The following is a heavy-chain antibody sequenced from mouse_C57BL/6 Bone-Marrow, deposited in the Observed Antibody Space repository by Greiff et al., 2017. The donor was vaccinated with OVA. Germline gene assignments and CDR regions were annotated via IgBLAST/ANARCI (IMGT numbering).Heavy chain of an antibody. CDR3: ARPYYGSSSHWYFDV. D-gene: IGHD1-1*01. Sequence: QVQLKQPGAELVKPGASVKLSCKASGYTFTSFWMHWVKQRPGQGLEWIGMIHPNSGSTNYNEKFKSKATLTVDKSSSTAYMQLSSLTSEDSAVYYCARPYYGSSSHWYFDVWGTGTTVTVSS. CDR1: GYTFTSFW. J-gene: IGHJ1*03. CDR2: IHPNSGST. V-gene: IGHV1-64*01.